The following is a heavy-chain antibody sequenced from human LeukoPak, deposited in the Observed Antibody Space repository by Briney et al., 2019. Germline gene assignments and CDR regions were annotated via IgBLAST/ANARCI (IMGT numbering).Heavy chain of an antibody. D-gene: IGHD3-22*01. J-gene: IGHJ6*03. CDR1: GYTFTTYS. Sequence: ASVKVSCKASGYTFTTYSMNWVRQAPGQGLEWMGWINPNSGGTNYAQKFQGRVTMTRDTSISTAYMELSRLRSDDTAVYYCARHPMKGVSGDYYYYYMDVWGKGTTVTVSS. V-gene: IGHV1-2*02. CDR2: INPNSGGT. CDR3: ARHPMKGVSGDYYYYYMDV.